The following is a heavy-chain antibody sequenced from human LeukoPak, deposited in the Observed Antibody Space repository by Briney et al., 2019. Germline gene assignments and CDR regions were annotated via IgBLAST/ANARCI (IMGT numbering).Heavy chain of an antibody. Sequence: GGSLRLSCAASGFTFSSYGMHWVRQAPGKGLEWVAFIRYDGSNKYYADSVKGRFTISRDNSKNTLYRQMNSLRAEDTAVYYCAKDISSGYYNAFDIWGQGTMVTVSS. CDR1: GFTFSSYG. CDR3: AKDISSGYYNAFDI. CDR2: IRYDGSNK. J-gene: IGHJ3*02. V-gene: IGHV3-30*02. D-gene: IGHD3-22*01.